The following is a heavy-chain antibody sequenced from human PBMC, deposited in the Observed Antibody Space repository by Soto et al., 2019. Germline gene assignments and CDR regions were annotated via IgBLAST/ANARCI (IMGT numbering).Heavy chain of an antibody. V-gene: IGHV4-31*03. D-gene: IGHD3-10*01. CDR1: GGSISSADYY. CDR2: IYYSGST. J-gene: IGHJ4*02. Sequence: QVQLQESGPGLVKPSQTLSLTCTVSGGSISSADYYWSWIRQHPGKGLEWIGYIYYSGSTYYNPSLKSRVTXSXXXSXXQFSLKLTSVTAADTAVYYCARYGSGTYYPTTLDYWGQGTLVTVSS. CDR3: ARYGSGTYYPTTLDY.